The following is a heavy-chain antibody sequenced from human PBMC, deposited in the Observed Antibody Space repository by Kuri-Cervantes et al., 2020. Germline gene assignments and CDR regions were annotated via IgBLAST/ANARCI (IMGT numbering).Heavy chain of an antibody. J-gene: IGHJ4*02. CDR2: ISSSGSTM. CDR3: ASQRSTMVQGVAGLLDY. CDR1: GFTFSSNT. Sequence: GGSLRLSCAASGFTFSSNTMNWVRQAPGKGLEWVSYISSSGSTMYYADSVKGRFTISRDNSKNTLYLQMNSLRAEDTAVYYCASQRSTMVQGVAGLLDYWGQGTLVTVSS. V-gene: IGHV3-48*01. D-gene: IGHD3-10*01.